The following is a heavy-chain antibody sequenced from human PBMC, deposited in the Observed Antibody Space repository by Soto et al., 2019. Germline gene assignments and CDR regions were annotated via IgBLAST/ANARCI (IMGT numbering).Heavy chain of an antibody. CDR1: GGSISSSNW. Sequence: KPSETLSLTCAVSGGSISSSNWWSWVRQPPGKGLEWIGEIYHSGSTNYNPSLKSRVTISVDKSKNQFSLKLSSVTAADTAVYYCARGAVAAIINWFDPWGQGTLVTVSS. CDR2: IYHSGST. V-gene: IGHV4-4*02. J-gene: IGHJ5*02. D-gene: IGHD6-19*01. CDR3: ARGAVAAIINWFDP.